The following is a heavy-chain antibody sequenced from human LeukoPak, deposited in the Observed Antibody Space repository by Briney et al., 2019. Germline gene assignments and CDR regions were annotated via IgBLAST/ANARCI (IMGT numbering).Heavy chain of an antibody. CDR1: GGSISSYY. V-gene: IGHV4-59*01. CDR2: IYYSGST. Sequence: PSETLSLTCTVSGGSISSYYWSWIRQPPGKGPEWIGYIYYSGSTNYNPSLKSRVTISVDTSKNQFSLKLSSVTAADTAVYYCASGHCSSTSCPPHAFDIWGQGTMVTVSS. D-gene: IGHD2-2*01. J-gene: IGHJ3*02. CDR3: ASGHCSSTSCPPHAFDI.